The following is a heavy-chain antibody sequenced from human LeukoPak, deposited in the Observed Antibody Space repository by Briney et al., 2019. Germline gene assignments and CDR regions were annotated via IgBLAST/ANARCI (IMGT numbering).Heavy chain of an antibody. CDR1: GFSFSSYG. CDR2: IRSDGSNK. CDR3: ARGYGDYGDYEGDY. V-gene: IGHV3-30*02. D-gene: IGHD4-17*01. Sequence: PEGSLRLSCAGSGFSFSSYGMHWVRQAPGKGLEWMAFIRSDGSNKYYADSVKGRFTISRDNSKNTLYLQMNSLRAEDTAVYYCARGYGDYGDYEGDYWGQGTLVTVSS. J-gene: IGHJ4*02.